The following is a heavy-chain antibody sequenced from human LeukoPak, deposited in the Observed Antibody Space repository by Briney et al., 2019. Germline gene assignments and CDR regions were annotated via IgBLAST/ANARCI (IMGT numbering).Heavy chain of an antibody. CDR3: ARGSPPDY. V-gene: IGHV3-21*04. Sequence: GGSLRLSCAASGFTFRNYAFHWVRQAPGKGLEWLSYVSSSSIYTSYADSVKGRFTISRDNAKNSLYLQLNSLRAEDTAVYYCARGSPPDYWGQGTLVTVSS. CDR1: GFTFRNYA. J-gene: IGHJ4*02. D-gene: IGHD2-15*01. CDR2: VSSSSIYT.